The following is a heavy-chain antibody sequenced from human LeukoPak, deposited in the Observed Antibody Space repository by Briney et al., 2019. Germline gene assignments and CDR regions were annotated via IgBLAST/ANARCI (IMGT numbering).Heavy chain of an antibody. CDR2: ISSNGGST. Sequence: GGSLRLSCAASGFTFSIYAMHWVRQAPGKGLEYVSAISSNGGSTYYANSVKGRFTISRDNSKNTLYLQMGSLRAEDMAVYYCARDGGYSYGSPSYYFDYWGQGTLVTVSS. CDR3: ARDGGYSYGSPSYYFDY. V-gene: IGHV3-64*01. D-gene: IGHD5-18*01. CDR1: GFTFSIYA. J-gene: IGHJ4*02.